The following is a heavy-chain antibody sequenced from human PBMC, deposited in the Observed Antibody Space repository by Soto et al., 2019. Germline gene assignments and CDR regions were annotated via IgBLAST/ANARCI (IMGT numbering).Heavy chain of an antibody. J-gene: IGHJ3*02. D-gene: IGHD6-13*01. V-gene: IGHV2-5*02. CDR3: AHRAGSSSSWERAFDI. CDR2: IFWDDDK. Sequence: QITLKESGPTLVNPTQTITLTCTFSGFSFSTSGVAVGWIRQPPGKALDWLALIFWDDDKRYSPSLKSRLTITKDTSKNQVVLTMTNMDPVDTATYNCAHRAGSSSSWERAFDIWGQGAMVTVSS. CDR1: GFSFSTSGVA.